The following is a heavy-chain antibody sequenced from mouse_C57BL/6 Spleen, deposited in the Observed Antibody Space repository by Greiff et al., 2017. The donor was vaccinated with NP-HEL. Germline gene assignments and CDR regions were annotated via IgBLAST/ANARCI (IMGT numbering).Heavy chain of an antibody. V-gene: IGHV1-82*01. CDR2: IYPGDGDT. CDR3: ARGGQLRLPY. D-gene: IGHD3-2*02. CDR1: GYAFSSSW. J-gene: IGHJ2*01. Sequence: QVQLQQSGPELVKPGASVKISCKASGYAFSSSWMNWVKQRPGQGLEWIGRIYPGDGDTNYNGKFKGKATLTADKSSSTAYMQLSSLTSEDSAVCFCARGGQLRLPYWGQGTTLTVSS.